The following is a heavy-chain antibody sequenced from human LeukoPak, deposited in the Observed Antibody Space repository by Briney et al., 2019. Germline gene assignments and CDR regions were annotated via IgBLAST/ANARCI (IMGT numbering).Heavy chain of an antibody. Sequence: GGSLRLSFAASGFTFDDYAMHWVRPAPGKGLEWVSGISWNSGSIGYADSVKGRFTISRDNAKNSLYLQMNSLRAEDTALYYCAKDGHCSSTSCQGWFDPWGQGTLVTVSS. D-gene: IGHD2-2*01. CDR2: ISWNSGSI. CDR3: AKDGHCSSTSCQGWFDP. J-gene: IGHJ5*02. CDR1: GFTFDDYA. V-gene: IGHV3-9*01.